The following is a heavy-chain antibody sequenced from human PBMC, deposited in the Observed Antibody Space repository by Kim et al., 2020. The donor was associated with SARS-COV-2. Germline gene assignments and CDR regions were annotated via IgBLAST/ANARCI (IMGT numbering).Heavy chain of an antibody. Sequence: ASVKVSCKVSGYTLTELSMHWVQQAPGKGLEWMGGFDPEDGETIYAQKFQGRVTMTEDTSTDTAYMELSSLRSEDTAVYYCATNKLPGYSTEWAYWGQGTLVTVSS. CDR1: GYTLTELS. D-gene: IGHD6-13*01. CDR3: ATNKLPGYSTEWAY. V-gene: IGHV1-24*01. CDR2: FDPEDGET. J-gene: IGHJ4*02.